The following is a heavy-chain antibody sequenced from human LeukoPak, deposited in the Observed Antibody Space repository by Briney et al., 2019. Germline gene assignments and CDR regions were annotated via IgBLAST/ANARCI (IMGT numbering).Heavy chain of an antibody. CDR3: ARVNTVMATFDY. CDR2: ISHSGST. Sequence: RASETLSLTCTVSGSSISSSYFGAWIQQPPGKGLKWIATISHSGSTYYNPSLKSRVTISADTSQNQHSLRLNSVTVADTAVYYCARVNTVMATFDYWGQGTPVTVSS. V-gene: IGHV4-38-2*02. CDR1: GSSISSSYF. D-gene: IGHD5-24*01. J-gene: IGHJ4*02.